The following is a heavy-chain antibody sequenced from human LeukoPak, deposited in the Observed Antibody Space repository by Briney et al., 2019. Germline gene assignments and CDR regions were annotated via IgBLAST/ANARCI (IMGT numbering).Heavy chain of an antibody. J-gene: IGHJ4*02. V-gene: IGHV3-23*01. CDR3: AKDLGTAMGIDY. CDR2: ISGSGGST. Sequence: PGGSLRLSCAASGFTFSSYWMSWVRQAPGKGLEWVSTISGSGGSTYYADSVKGRFTISRDNSKNTLYLQMNSLRAEDTAVYYCAKDLGTAMGIDYWGQGTLVTVSS. D-gene: IGHD5-18*01. CDR1: GFTFSSYW.